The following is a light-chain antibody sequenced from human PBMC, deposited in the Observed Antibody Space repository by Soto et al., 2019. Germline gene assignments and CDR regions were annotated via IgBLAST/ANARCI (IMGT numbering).Light chain of an antibody. J-gene: IGLJ2*01. CDR2: DVS. CDR1: SSDIGAYNF. CDR3: SSYTGNIRV. V-gene: IGLV2-14*03. Sequence: QSALTQPASVSGSPGQSITISCTGTSSDIGAYNFVSWYQQHPGKAPQLIIYDVSYRPSGISSRFSGSKSGNTASLTISGLQAQDEADYYCSSYTGNIRVFGGGTKLTVL.